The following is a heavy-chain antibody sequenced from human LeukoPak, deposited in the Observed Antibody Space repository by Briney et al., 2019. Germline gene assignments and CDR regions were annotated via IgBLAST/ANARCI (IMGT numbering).Heavy chain of an antibody. CDR1: GYTFTSYG. CDR2: ISAYNGNT. J-gene: IGHJ4*02. CDR3: ARDSGGWYYPGTN. D-gene: IGHD6-19*01. Sequence: ASVKDACMTSGYTFTSYGITWVRQAPGQGLEWMGWISAYNGNTIYAQNLQGRVTMTTDTSTTTAYMELRSLRSDDTAVYYCARDSGGWYYPGTNWGQGTLVTVSS. V-gene: IGHV1-18*01.